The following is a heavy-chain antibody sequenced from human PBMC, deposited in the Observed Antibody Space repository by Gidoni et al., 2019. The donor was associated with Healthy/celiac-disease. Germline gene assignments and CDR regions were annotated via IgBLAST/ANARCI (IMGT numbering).Heavy chain of an antibody. Sequence: QVQLVQSGEEVKKPGSSVKVSCKASGGTVSSYAISWVRQAPGQGLEWMGGIIPIFGTAHSAHAFQGRVPITADESTSTAYMVLSSLRSEDTAVYYCAREGTPAALAAVLGYWGQGTLVTVSS. CDR2: IIPIFGTA. J-gene: IGHJ4*02. V-gene: IGHV1-69*01. D-gene: IGHD2-2*01. CDR1: GGTVSSYA. CDR3: AREGTPAALAAVLGY.